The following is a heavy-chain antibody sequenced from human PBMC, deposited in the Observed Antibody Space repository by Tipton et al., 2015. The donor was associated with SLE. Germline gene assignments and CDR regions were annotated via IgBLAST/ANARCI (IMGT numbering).Heavy chain of an antibody. CDR1: GESISRYY. CDR3: ARSESYYSALTY. J-gene: IGHJ4*02. D-gene: IGHD1-26*01. Sequence: TLSLTCTVSGESISRYYWSWIRQSAGKGLEWIGRMHTSGSTNDNPSLKRRVTMSVDTSKNQFSLKVSSVTTADTAVYYCARSESYYSALTYWGQGTLVTVSS. CDR2: MHTSGST. V-gene: IGHV4-4*07.